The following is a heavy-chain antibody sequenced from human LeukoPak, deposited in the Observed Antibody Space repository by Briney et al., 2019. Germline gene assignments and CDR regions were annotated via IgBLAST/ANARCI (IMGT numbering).Heavy chain of an antibody. Sequence: SVKVSCKASGGTFSSYAISWVRKAPGQGLEWMGRIIPILGIANYAQKFQGRVTITADKSTSTAYMELSSLRSEDTAVYYCARAGTYDFWSGYYPNYYYYGMDVWGQGTTVTVSS. D-gene: IGHD3-3*01. CDR1: GGTFSSYA. V-gene: IGHV1-69*04. CDR3: ARAGTYDFWSGYYPNYYYYGMDV. CDR2: IIPILGIA. J-gene: IGHJ6*02.